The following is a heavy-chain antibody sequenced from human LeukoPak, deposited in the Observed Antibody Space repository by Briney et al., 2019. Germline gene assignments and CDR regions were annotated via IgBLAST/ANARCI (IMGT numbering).Heavy chain of an antibody. CDR3: ARDREAAGTGN. Sequence: SETLSLTCTVSGGSISSGGYYWSWIRQHPGKGPEWIGYIYYSGSTYYNPSLKSRVTISVDTSKNQFSLKLSSVTAADTAVYYCARDREAAGTGNWGQGTLVTVSS. CDR1: GGSISSGGYY. CDR2: IYYSGST. V-gene: IGHV4-31*03. J-gene: IGHJ4*02. D-gene: IGHD6-13*01.